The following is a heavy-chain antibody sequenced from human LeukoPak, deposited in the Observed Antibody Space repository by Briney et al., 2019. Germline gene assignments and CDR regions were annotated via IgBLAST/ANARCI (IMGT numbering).Heavy chain of an antibody. CDR3: ARGRGLGVVSPYFDY. V-gene: IGHV3-53*01. CDR2: IYGDGRT. D-gene: IGHD3-3*01. Sequence: LRLSCVVSXXSXXXXYIIWXRXAPGXGLXXVXXIYGDGRTSHSASVRGRFTISRDNSKNIVSLQMNNLRAEDTAVYYCARGRGLGVVSPYFDYWGQGTLVTVSS. J-gene: IGHJ4*02. CDR1: XXSXXXXY.